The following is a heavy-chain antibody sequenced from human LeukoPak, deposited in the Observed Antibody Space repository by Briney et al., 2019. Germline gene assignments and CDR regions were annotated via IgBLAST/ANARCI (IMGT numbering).Heavy chain of an antibody. Sequence: GGSLRLSCAASGFTFSSYAMSWVRQAPGKGLEWVSAISGSGGSTYYADSVKGRFTISRDNAKNSLYLQMNSLRAEDTALYYCAKDGGGDGMDVWGQGTTVTVSS. CDR2: ISGSGGST. D-gene: IGHD2-21*01. V-gene: IGHV3-23*01. CDR1: GFTFSSYA. J-gene: IGHJ6*02. CDR3: AKDGGGDGMDV.